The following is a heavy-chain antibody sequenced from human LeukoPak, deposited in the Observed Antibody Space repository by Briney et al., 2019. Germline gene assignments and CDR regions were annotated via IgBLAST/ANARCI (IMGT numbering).Heavy chain of an antibody. CDR3: ARVEGYSYGLGAFDI. CDR2: INPNSGGT. V-gene: IGHV1-2*02. D-gene: IGHD5-18*01. J-gene: IGHJ3*02. Sequence: ASAKVSCKASGYTFTGYYMHWVRQASGQGLEWMGWINPNSGGTNYAQKFQGRVTMTRDTSISTAYMELSRLRSDDTAVYYCARVEGYSYGLGAFDIWGQGTMVTVSS. CDR1: GYTFTGYY.